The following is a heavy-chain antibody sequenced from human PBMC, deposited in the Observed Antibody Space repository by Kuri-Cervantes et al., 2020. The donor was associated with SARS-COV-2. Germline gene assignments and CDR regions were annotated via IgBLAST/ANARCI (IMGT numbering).Heavy chain of an antibody. CDR1: GGSISSYY. Sequence: GSLRLSCTVSGGSISSYYWSWIRQPPGKGLEWIGYIYYSGSTNYNPSLKSRVTISVDTSKNQSSLKLSSVTAADTAVYYCARRGGYCTNGVCYTGDYFDYWGQGTLVTVSS. CDR2: IYYSGST. D-gene: IGHD2-8*01. V-gene: IGHV4-59*01. J-gene: IGHJ4*02. CDR3: ARRGGYCTNGVCYTGDYFDY.